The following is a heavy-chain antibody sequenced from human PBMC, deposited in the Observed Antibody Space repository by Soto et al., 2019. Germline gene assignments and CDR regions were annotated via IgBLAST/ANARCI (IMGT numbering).Heavy chain of an antibody. Sequence: QVQLQESGPGLVKPSGTLSLTCAVSGDSISSNNWWRWVRQSPEKGLEWIGEVYHTGTTNYNPYLKGRVTISVDKYKNQFCLKFTSMTAADSAVYYCAKYYCGSAAPYTWGQGTMVTVSS. J-gene: IGHJ3*01. CDR1: GDSISSNNW. D-gene: IGHD2-21*01. V-gene: IGHV4-4*02. CDR3: AKYYCGSAAPYT. CDR2: VYHTGTT.